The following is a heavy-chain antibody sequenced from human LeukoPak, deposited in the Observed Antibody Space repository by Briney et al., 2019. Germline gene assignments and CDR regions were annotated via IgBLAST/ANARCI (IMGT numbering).Heavy chain of an antibody. CDR3: ATHTISGVVTYASLI. D-gene: IGHD3-3*01. J-gene: IGHJ3*02. Sequence: GASVKVSCKLSGYTGIELSMHWVRQVPGKGLEWMGGFDPEDGETKYAQKFQGRVTMTEDTSTDTAYMELSRLTSEDTAVYYCATHTISGVVTYASLIWGRGTVVTVSS. CDR1: GYTGIELS. CDR2: FDPEDGET. V-gene: IGHV1-24*01.